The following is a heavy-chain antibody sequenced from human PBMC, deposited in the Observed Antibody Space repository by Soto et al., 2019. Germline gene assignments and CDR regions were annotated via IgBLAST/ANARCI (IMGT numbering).Heavy chain of an antibody. CDR3: AREAGHYYDSSGYYGKLDY. V-gene: IGHV1-18*01. Sequence: ASVKVSCKASGYTFTSYGISWVRQAPGQGLEWMGWISAYNGNTNYAQKLQGRVTMTTDTSTSTAYMELRSLRSDDTAVYYCAREAGHYYDSSGYYGKLDYWGQGTLVTVS. D-gene: IGHD3-22*01. CDR1: GYTFTSYG. J-gene: IGHJ4*02. CDR2: ISAYNGNT.